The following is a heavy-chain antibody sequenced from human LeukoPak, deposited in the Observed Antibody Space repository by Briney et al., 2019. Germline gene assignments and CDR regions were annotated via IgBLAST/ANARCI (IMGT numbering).Heavy chain of an antibody. CDR3: AKAEGSGSSFDY. CDR2: ISSSSTYI. V-gene: IGHV3-21*01. D-gene: IGHD3-10*01. Sequence: GGSLRLSCVASGFPFRSFSMNWVRQAPGKGLEWVSSISSSSTYIYYADSVKGRFTISRDNAKNSLYLQMNSLRVEDTAVYYCAKAEGSGSSFDYWGQGTLVTVSS. J-gene: IGHJ4*02. CDR1: GFPFRSFS.